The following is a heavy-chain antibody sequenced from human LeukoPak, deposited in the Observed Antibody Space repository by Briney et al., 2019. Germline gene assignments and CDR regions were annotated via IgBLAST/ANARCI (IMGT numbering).Heavy chain of an antibody. V-gene: IGHV3-33*08. D-gene: IGHD3-22*01. J-gene: IGHJ5*02. CDR3: ARDGLDYYDSSGYSRRRLYNWFDP. Sequence: PGGSLRLSCAASGFTFSSYGMHWVRQAPGKGLEWVAVIWYDGSNKYYADSVKGRFAISRDNSKNTLYLQMNSLRAEDTAVYYCARDGLDYYDSSGYSRRRLYNWFDPWGQGTLVTVSS. CDR2: IWYDGSNK. CDR1: GFTFSSYG.